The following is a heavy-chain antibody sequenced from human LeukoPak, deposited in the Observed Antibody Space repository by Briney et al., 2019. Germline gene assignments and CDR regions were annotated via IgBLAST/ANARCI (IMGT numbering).Heavy chain of an antibody. V-gene: IGHV3-21*01. D-gene: IGHD5-24*01. Sequence: GGSLRLSCAASGFTLSSYSMKWVRQAPGKGLEWVSSINSSSSYRYYADSVKGRFTISRDNPKSSLYLQMNSLRAEDTAVYYCARGGYSPRDGYNFNFDYWGQGTLVTVSS. CDR2: INSSSSYR. CDR3: ARGGYSPRDGYNFNFDY. CDR1: GFTLSSYS. J-gene: IGHJ4*02.